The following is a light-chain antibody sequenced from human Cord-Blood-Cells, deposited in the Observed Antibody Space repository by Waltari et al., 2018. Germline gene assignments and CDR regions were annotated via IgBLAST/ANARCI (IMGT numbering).Light chain of an antibody. V-gene: IGLV2-14*01. CDR2: DVS. CDR3: SSYTSSSTYV. CDR1: SSDVGGVNS. Sequence: QSALTQPASVSGSPGQSITISCTGTSSDVGGVNSVSWYQQHPGKAPKLMIYDVSNRPSGVSNRFSGSKSGNTASLTISGLQAEDEADYYCSSYTSSSTYVFGTGTKVTVL. J-gene: IGLJ1*01.